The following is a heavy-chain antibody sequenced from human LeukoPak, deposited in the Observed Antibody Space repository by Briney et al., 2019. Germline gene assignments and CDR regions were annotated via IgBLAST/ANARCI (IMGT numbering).Heavy chain of an antibody. CDR2: ISGSGGST. CDR1: GFTFSSYA. CDR3: AKAPGFYDSSGYYYGMDV. J-gene: IGHJ6*02. D-gene: IGHD3-22*01. V-gene: IGHV3-23*01. Sequence: PGGSLRLSCAASGFTFSSYAMSWVRQAPGKGLEWVSAISGSGGSTYYADSVKGRFTISRDSSKNTLYLQMNSLRAEDTAVYYCAKAPGFYDSSGYYYGMDVWGQGTTVTVSS.